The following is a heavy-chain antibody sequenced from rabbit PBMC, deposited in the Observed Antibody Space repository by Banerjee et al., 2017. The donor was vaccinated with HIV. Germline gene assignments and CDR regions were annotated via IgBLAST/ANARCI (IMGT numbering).Heavy chain of an antibody. CDR3: ARDNSSSWGVYLDL. CDR2: IDAGSSGST. Sequence: QSLEESGGDLVKPGASLTLTCTASGFSFSNNYYMCWVRQAPGKGLEWIACIDAGSSGSTYYASWAKGRFTISKTSSTTVTLQMTSLTAADTATYFCARDNSSSWGVYLDLWGPGTLVTVS. CDR1: GFSFSNNYY. V-gene: IGHV1S40*01. J-gene: IGHJ4*01. D-gene: IGHD4-1*01.